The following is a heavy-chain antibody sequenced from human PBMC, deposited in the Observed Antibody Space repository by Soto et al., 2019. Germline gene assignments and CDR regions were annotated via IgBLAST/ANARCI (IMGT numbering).Heavy chain of an antibody. J-gene: IGHJ5*02. CDR1: GMIFSSYA. V-gene: IGHV3-23*01. Sequence: TGGSLRLSCGASGMIFSSYAMAWFRQAPGKGLEWVSGISGSGVNRYYADSVKGRFTISRDNSKNTLYLQMNSLRAEDTAVYYCARDSAMGSGWLGWFDPWGQGTLVTV. D-gene: IGHD6-19*01. CDR2: ISGSGVNR. CDR3: ARDSAMGSGWLGWFDP.